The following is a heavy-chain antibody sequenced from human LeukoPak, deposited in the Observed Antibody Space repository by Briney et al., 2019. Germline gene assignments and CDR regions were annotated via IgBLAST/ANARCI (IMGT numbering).Heavy chain of an antibody. V-gene: IGHV1-69*13. CDR3: ARGDIQLSEEFDY. J-gene: IGHJ4*02. Sequence: SVKVSCKASGGTFSSYAISWVRQAPGQGLEWMGGIIPIFGTANYAQKLQGRVTITADESTSTAYMELSSLRSEDTAVYYCARGDIQLSEEFDYWGQGTLVTVSS. D-gene: IGHD5-18*01. CDR1: GGTFSSYA. CDR2: IIPIFGTA.